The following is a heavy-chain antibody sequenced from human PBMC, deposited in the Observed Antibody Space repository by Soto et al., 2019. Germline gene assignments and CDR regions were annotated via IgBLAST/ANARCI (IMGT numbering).Heavy chain of an antibody. J-gene: IGHJ3*02. CDR3: AKDRGIVVVVAARDAFDI. V-gene: IGHV3-23*01. CDR1: GFTFSSYA. CDR2: ISGSGGST. Sequence: EVQLLESGGGLVQPGGSLRLSCAASGFTFSSYAMSWVRQAPGKGLEWVSAISGSGGSTYYADSVKGRFTISRDNSKNTLYLQMNSLRAEDTAVYYCAKDRGIVVVVAARDAFDIWCQGTMVTVSS. D-gene: IGHD2-15*01.